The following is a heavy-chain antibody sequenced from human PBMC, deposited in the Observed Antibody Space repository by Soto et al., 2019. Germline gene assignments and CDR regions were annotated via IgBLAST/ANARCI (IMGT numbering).Heavy chain of an antibody. D-gene: IGHD2-21*02. V-gene: IGHV4-39*01. CDR2: IYYSGST. J-gene: IGHJ5*02. CDR1: GGSISSSSYF. Sequence: QLQLQESGPGLVKPSETLSLTCTVSGGSISSSSYFWGWIRQPPGKGLEWIGSIYYSGSTYYNPSLKXRXTXCXXTSTTQFSLRLSSVTAADTAVYYCARHPSDFWFDPWGQGPLVTVSS. CDR3: ARHPSDFWFDP.